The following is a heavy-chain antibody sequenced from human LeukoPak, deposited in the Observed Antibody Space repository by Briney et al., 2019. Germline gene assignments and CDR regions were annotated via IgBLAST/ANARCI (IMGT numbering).Heavy chain of an antibody. CDR3: ARHEVGYCSSPSRYGGNWLDP. J-gene: IGHJ5*02. Sequence: SETLSLTCTVSGGSVSSSSYYWGWIRQPLGKGLEWIGSDYFSGTTYYNPSLKSRVPISVDPSKNPFSLKLTSVTAADTAVYYCARHEVGYCSSPSRYGGNWLDPWGQGTLVTVSS. CDR1: GGSVSSSSYY. CDR2: DYFSGTT. D-gene: IGHD2-2*01. V-gene: IGHV4-39*01.